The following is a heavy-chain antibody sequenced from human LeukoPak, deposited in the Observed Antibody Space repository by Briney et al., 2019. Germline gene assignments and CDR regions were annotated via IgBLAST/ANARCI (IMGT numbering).Heavy chain of an antibody. CDR3: AKVADYGDYAPLGH. V-gene: IGHV3-21*01. D-gene: IGHD4-17*01. CDR1: GFAFSTYS. CDR2: ITTTSDYI. J-gene: IGHJ4*01. Sequence: GGSLRLSCAASGFAFSTYSMNWVRQAPGKGLQWVSSITTTSDYIYNSDSVKGRFTISRDNAKNSLYLQMNSLRAEDTAVYYCAKVADYGDYAPLGHWGQGTLVAVSS.